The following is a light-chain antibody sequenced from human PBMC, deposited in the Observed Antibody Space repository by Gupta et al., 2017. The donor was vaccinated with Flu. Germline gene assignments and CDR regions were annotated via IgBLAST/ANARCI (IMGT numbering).Light chain of an antibody. V-gene: IGKV1-5*03. CDR3: QQYNSYPWT. CDR1: QSISSW. J-gene: IGKJ1*01. Sequence: DIQMTQSPSTLSASVGDRVTITCRASQSISSWLAWYPQKPGQAPKLLIYKASSLESGVPSRFSGSGSGTEFTLTISSLQPDDFATYYCQQYNSYPWTFGQGTKVEIK. CDR2: KAS.